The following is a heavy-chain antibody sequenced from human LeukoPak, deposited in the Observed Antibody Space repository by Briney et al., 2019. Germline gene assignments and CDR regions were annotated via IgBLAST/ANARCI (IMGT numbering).Heavy chain of an antibody. J-gene: IGHJ4*02. CDR2: ISSSSSYI. V-gene: IGHV3-21*01. Sequence: GGSLGLSCAASGFTFSSYSMNWVRQAPGKGLEWVSSISSSSSYIYYADSVKGRFTISRDNAKNSLYLQMNSLRAEDTAVYYCARTHIAAAGAFDYWGQGTLVTVSS. CDR1: GFTFSSYS. CDR3: ARTHIAAAGAFDY. D-gene: IGHD6-13*01.